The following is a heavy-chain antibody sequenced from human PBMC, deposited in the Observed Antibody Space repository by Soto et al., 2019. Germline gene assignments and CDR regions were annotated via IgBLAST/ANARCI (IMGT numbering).Heavy chain of an antibody. CDR3: AKLDGGGY. CDR1: GGSISSNNW. V-gene: IGHV4-4*02. CDR2: IYHDGNT. Sequence: QVQLQESGPGLVMPSGTLSLTCAFSGGSISSNNWWSWVRQPPGKGLEWIGEIYHDGNTHYNPSLKSRVTISVDKSKNHFALILSSLTAADPAVYYCAKLDGGGYWGQGTLVTVSS. D-gene: IGHD1-1*01. J-gene: IGHJ4*02.